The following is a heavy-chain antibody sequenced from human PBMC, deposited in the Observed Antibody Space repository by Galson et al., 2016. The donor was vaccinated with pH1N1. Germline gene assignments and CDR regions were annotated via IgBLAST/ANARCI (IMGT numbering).Heavy chain of an antibody. D-gene: IGHD3-9*01. V-gene: IGHV3-23*01. J-gene: IGHJ5*02. Sequence: SLRLSCATSGFPFSAHGMNWVRQAPGEGLEWVSGISPRGDITYYADSVKGRFTIFRDNSKNTVSLHMNSLRAEDTGLYYFAKDIDWGAFQSWGQGTRVTVSS. CDR2: ISPRGDIT. CDR1: GFPFSAHG. CDR3: AKDIDWGAFQS.